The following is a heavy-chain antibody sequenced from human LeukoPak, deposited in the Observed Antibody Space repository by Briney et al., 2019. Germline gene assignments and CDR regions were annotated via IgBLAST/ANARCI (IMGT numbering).Heavy chain of an antibody. CDR2: ISTTSLNI. CDR1: GFTFSSYS. J-gene: IGHJ4*02. V-gene: IGHV3-21*01. CDR3: ARGHTVVQREDTLDY. Sequence: GGSLRLSCAASGFTFSSYSMNWVRQAPGKGLEWVSSISTTSLNIYYTDSLEGRFTVSRDNTRNSLYLQLNGLRAEDTAVYYCARGHTVVQREDTLDYWGQGTLVTVSS. D-gene: IGHD4-23*01.